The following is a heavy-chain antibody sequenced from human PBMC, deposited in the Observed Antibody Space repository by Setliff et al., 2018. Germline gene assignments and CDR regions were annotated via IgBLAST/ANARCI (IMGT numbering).Heavy chain of an antibody. CDR3: ARDPGFHSGTWCLGD. CDR1: GDSFSDYY. D-gene: IGHD2-8*01. J-gene: IGHJ4*02. CDR2: INHRGST. Sequence: SLTCAVYGDSFSDYYWSWIRQPPGKGLEWIEEINHRGSTNYSPSLRSRLTISLDKSGNRFSLNLTSVTAADTALYYCARDPGFHSGTWCLGDWGQGIQVTVSS. V-gene: IGHV4-34*01.